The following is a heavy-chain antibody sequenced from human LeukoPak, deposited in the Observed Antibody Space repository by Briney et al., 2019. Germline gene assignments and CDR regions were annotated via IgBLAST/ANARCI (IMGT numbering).Heavy chain of an antibody. CDR1: GYTFTGYY. V-gene: IGHV1-2*02. CDR2: INPNSGGT. D-gene: IGHD3-10*01. Sequence: GASVKVSCKASGYTFTGYYMHWVRQAPGQGLEWMGWINPNSGGTNYAQKFQGRVTMTRDTSISTAYMELSMLRSDDTAVYYCARAYYGSGSYSLLGYWGQGTLVTVSS. CDR3: ARAYYGSGSYSLLGY. J-gene: IGHJ4*02.